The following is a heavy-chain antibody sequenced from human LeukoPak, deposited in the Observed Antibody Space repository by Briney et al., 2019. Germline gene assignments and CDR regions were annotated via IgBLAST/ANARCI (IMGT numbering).Heavy chain of an antibody. J-gene: IGHJ5*02. CDR2: IYYTGST. V-gene: IGHV4-59*12. CDR3: ARGEPHYYYDSSGYYYP. D-gene: IGHD3-22*01. Sequence: SETLSLTCTVSGGSINNYYWSWVRQPPGAGLEWLAYIYYTGSTNYNPSLKTRLTISVDTSKNQFSLRLSSVTAADTAVYYCARGEPHYYYDSSGYYYPWGQGTLVTVSS. CDR1: GGSINNYY.